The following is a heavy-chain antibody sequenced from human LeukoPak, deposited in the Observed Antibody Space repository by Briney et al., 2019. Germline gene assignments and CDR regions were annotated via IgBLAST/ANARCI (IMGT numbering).Heavy chain of an antibody. Sequence: ASVKVSCKASGYTFTSYGINWVRQATGQGLEWMGWMNPNSGNTGYAQKFQGRVTITRNTSISTAYMELSSLRSEDTAVYYCARGESVTTVSYYYYMDVWGKGTTVTVSS. D-gene: IGHD4-17*01. CDR1: GYTFTSYG. V-gene: IGHV1-8*03. CDR2: MNPNSGNT. CDR3: ARGESVTTVSYYYYMDV. J-gene: IGHJ6*03.